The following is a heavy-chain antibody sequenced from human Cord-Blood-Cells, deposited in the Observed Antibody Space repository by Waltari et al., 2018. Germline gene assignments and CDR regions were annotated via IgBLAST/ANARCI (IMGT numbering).Heavy chain of an antibody. CDR2: IIPILGIA. J-gene: IGHJ5*02. CDR1: GGTFSSYA. CDR3: AGRPYFYGSGSYYWCDP. V-gene: IGHV1-69*10. D-gene: IGHD3-10*01. Sequence: QVQLVQSGAAVKKPGSSVKVSCKASGGTFSSYAISWVRQAPGQGLEWRGGIIPILGIANDAQKFQGRVTITADKSTSTAYMGLSSLRSEDTSVSYCAGRPYFYGSGSYYWCDPWGQGTLVTVSS.